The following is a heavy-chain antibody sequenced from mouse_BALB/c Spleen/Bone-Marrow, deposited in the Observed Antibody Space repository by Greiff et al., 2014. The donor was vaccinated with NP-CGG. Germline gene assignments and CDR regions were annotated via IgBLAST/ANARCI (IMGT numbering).Heavy chain of an antibody. J-gene: IGHJ4*01. CDR1: GFNIKDTY. D-gene: IGHD2-4*01. Sequence: EVQGVESGAELVKPGASVKLSCTASGFNIKDTYMHWVKQRPEQGLEWIGRIDPANGNTKYDPKFQGKATITADTSSNTAYLQLSSLTSEDTAVYYCARGYYDYVCAMDYWGQGTSVTVSS. CDR3: ARGYYDYVCAMDY. V-gene: IGHV14-3*02. CDR2: IDPANGNT.